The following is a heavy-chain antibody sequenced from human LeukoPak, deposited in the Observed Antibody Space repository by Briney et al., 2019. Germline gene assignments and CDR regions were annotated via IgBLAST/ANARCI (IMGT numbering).Heavy chain of an antibody. D-gene: IGHD6-19*01. CDR3: ARGYQWLVRYNWFDP. Sequence: SETLSLTCAVYGGSFSGYYWSWIRQPPGKGLEWIGEINHSGSTNYNPSLKSRVTISVDTSKNQFSLKLSSVTAADTAAYYCARGYQWLVRYNWFDPWGQGTLVTVSS. CDR2: INHSGST. CDR1: GGSFSGYY. V-gene: IGHV4-34*01. J-gene: IGHJ5*02.